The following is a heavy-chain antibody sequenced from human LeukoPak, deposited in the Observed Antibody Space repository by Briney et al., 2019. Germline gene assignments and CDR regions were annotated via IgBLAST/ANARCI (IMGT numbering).Heavy chain of an antibody. J-gene: IGHJ6*02. CDR3: ARGRMDIVVVPAANPAYYYYYGMDV. D-gene: IGHD2-2*03. CDR2: INHSGST. V-gene: IGHV4-34*01. Sequence: PSETLSLTCAVYGGSFSGHYWSWIRQPPGKGLEWIGEINHSGSTNYNPSLKSRVTISVDTSKNQFSLKLSSVTAADTAAYYCARGRMDIVVVPAANPAYYYYYGMDVWGQGTTVTVSS. CDR1: GGSFSGHY.